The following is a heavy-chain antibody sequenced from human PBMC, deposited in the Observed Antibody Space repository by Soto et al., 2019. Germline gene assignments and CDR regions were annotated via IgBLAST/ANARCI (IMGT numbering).Heavy chain of an antibody. J-gene: IGHJ5*02. CDR1: GGSISSGDYY. CDR3: ARQVVAFCSGGGGSPPNRHGFDP. D-gene: IGHD2-15*01. CDR2: IYYSGST. V-gene: IGHV4-30-4*08. Sequence: SETLSLTCTVSGGSISSGDYYWSWIRQPPGKGLEWIGYIYYSGSTYYNPSLKSRVTISVDTSKNQFSLKLSCVTAANTAVYYCARQVVAFCSGGGGSPPNRHGFDPWGQGTRVTVSS.